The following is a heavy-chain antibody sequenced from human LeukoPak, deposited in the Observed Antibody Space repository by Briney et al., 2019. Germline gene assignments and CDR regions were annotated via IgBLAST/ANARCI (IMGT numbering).Heavy chain of an antibody. D-gene: IGHD3-16*01. Sequence: SETLSPTCTVSGGSISSYYWSWIRQPPGKGLEWIGYIYYSGSTNYNPSLKSRVTISVDTSKNQFSLNLTSVTAADTAVYYCARQTFYYYGMDVWGQGTTVTVSS. V-gene: IGHV4-59*08. CDR1: GGSISSYY. CDR3: ARQTFYYYGMDV. J-gene: IGHJ6*02. CDR2: IYYSGST.